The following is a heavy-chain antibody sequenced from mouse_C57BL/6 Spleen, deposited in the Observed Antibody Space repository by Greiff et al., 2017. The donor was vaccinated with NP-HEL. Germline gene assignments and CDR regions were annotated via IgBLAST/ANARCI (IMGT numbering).Heavy chain of an antibody. Sequence: EVKVEESGPGLVKPSQSLSLTCSVTGYSITSGYYWNWIRQFPGNKLEWMGYISYDGSNNYNPSLKNRISITRDTSKNQFFLKLNSVTTEDTATYYCARDYYGSRYFDVWGTGTMVTVSS. V-gene: IGHV3-6*01. CDR1: GYSITSGYY. D-gene: IGHD1-1*01. CDR3: ARDYYGSRYFDV. J-gene: IGHJ1*03. CDR2: ISYDGSN.